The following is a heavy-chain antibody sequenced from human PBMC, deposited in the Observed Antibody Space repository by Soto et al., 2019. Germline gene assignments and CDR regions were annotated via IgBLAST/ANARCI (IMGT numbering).Heavy chain of an antibody. CDR1: GGPISSSNL. J-gene: IGHJ4*02. CDR2: IYHSGIT. D-gene: IGHD2-15*01. V-gene: IGHV4-4*02. CDR3: ARASCTGGTCYPYY. Sequence: HVQLQESGPGLVKPSETLSLTCAVSGGPISSSNLWSWGRQPQGQGREWMGEIYHSGITNCNPSLKSRVTISVDKSKNQFSLKVTSVTAADTAVYYCARASCTGGTCYPYYWGQGTLVTVSS.